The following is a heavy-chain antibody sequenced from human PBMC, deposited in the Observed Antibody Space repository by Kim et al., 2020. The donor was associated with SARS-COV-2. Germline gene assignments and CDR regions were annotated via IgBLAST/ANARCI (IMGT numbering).Heavy chain of an antibody. V-gene: IGHV3-73*01. Sequence: GGSLRLSCAASGFSFSDSAMHWVRQASGKGLEWVGRIRSKANNSATTYAASVKGRFSISRDESKNAAYLQMNSLKTEDTAVYYCARVPGPALAFWDAYDIWGQGTMVTVSS. CDR2: IRSKANNSAT. J-gene: IGHJ3*02. CDR3: ARVPGPALAFWDAYDI. CDR1: GFSFSDSA. D-gene: IGHD3-3*02.